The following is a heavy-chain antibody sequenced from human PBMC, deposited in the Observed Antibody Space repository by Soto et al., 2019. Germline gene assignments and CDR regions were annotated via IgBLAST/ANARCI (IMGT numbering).Heavy chain of an antibody. Sequence: SVKVSCKASGGTFSSYTISWVRQAPGQGLEWMGRIIPILGIANYAQKFQGRVTITADKSTSTAYMELSSLRSEDTAVYYCARGWRYCSGGSCYSPYYYGMDVWGQ. D-gene: IGHD2-15*01. CDR1: GGTFSSYT. CDR2: IIPILGIA. V-gene: IGHV1-69*02. J-gene: IGHJ6*02. CDR3: ARGWRYCSGGSCYSPYYYGMDV.